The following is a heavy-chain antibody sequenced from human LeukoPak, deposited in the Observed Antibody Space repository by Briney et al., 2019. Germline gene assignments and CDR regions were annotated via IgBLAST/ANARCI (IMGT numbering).Heavy chain of an antibody. CDR3: ANSGSAVGYSCGSDY. Sequence: GGSVRLSCAASGFTISSYAMSWVRQAPGKGLEWVSAISGSGGSSYYADSVKGRFTISRDNSKNTLYLQMNSLRAEDTAVYYCANSGSAVGYSCGSDYWGQGTLVTVSS. CDR1: GFTISSYA. J-gene: IGHJ4*02. CDR2: ISGSGGSS. V-gene: IGHV3-23*01. D-gene: IGHD5-18*01.